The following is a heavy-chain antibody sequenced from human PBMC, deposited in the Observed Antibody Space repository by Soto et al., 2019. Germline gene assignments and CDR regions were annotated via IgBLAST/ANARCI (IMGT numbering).Heavy chain of an antibody. D-gene: IGHD6-13*01. V-gene: IGHV3-48*03. CDR3: ARDRVQYSSSWYSYYYGMDV. CDR2: ISSSGSTI. CDR1: VFTCSSYE. Sequence: GALRLSCAAPVFTCSSYEMNWVRQAPGKGLEWVSYISSSGSTIYYADSVKGRFTISRDNAKNSLYLQMNSLRAEDTAVYYCARDRVQYSSSWYSYYYGMDVWGQGTTVTVSS. J-gene: IGHJ6*02.